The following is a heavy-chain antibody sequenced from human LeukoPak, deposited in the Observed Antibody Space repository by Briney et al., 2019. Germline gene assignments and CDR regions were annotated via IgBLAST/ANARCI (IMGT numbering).Heavy chain of an antibody. CDR2: IIPIFGTA. Sequence: ASVKVSCKASGGTFSSYAISWVRQAPGQGLEWMGGIIPIFGTANYAQKFQGRVTITADESTSTAYMELSSLRSEDTAVYYCARVRQWLTTDAFDIWGQGTMVTVSS. J-gene: IGHJ3*02. CDR1: GGTFSSYA. D-gene: IGHD6-19*01. V-gene: IGHV1-69*13. CDR3: ARVRQWLTTDAFDI.